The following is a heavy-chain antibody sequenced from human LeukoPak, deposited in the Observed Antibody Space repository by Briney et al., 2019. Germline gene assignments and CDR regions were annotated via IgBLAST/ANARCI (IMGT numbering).Heavy chain of an antibody. V-gene: IGHV4-39*01. Sequence: PSETLSPTCTVSGVSISSSSYYWGWIRQPPGKGLEWFGSIYYSGSTYYNPSLKSRVTISVDTSKNQFSLKLSSVTAADTAVYYCARHSGTMIVLVTPFDYWGQGTLVTVSS. J-gene: IGHJ4*02. CDR3: ARHSGTMIVLVTPFDY. D-gene: IGHD3-22*01. CDR2: IYYSGST. CDR1: GVSISSSSYY.